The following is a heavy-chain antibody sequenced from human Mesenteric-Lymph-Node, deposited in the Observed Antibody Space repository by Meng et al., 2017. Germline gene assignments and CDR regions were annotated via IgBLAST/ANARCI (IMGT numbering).Heavy chain of an antibody. CDR1: GFAFSGNG. J-gene: IGHJ3*02. CDR2: IWYDGTNE. CDR3: ARAPYYDNSGWAFDI. Sequence: GESLKISCAASGFAFSGNGMHWVRQAPGKGLEWVALIWYDGTNENYADSVKGRFTISRDNSKSTLYLQMNSLRAEDTAVYYCARAPYYDNSGWAFDIWGQGTMVTVSS. D-gene: IGHD3-22*01. V-gene: IGHV3-33*01.